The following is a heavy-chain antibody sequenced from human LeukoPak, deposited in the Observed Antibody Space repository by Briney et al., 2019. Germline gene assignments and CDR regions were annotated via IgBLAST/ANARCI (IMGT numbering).Heavy chain of an antibody. CDR1: GYTFNNHD. CDR3: ARGYYDSSGYYVRDFDY. V-gene: IGHV1-18*01. Sequence: ASVKVSCKASGYTFNNHDINWVRQAPGRGLEWMGWINTYSANTNYAQEFQDRVIMTTDTSTSTAYMELRSLRSDDTAVYYCARGYYDSSGYYVRDFDYWGQGTLVTVSS. J-gene: IGHJ4*02. D-gene: IGHD3-22*01. CDR2: INTYSANT.